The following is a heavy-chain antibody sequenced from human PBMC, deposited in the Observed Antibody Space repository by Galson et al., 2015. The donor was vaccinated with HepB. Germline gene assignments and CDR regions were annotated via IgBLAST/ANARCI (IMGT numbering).Heavy chain of an antibody. CDR1: GYNFIDFS. D-gene: IGHD3-22*01. Sequence: SVKVSCKASGYNFIDFSMHWLRQAPGQGLEWMGWINPASDVTKFSQKYRDKVTITRDAAATIAYLELRGLRSEDTAIYFCARGVYDSSGDTQYFFDFWGQGTLVTVSS. V-gene: IGHV1-3*01. J-gene: IGHJ4*02. CDR2: INPASDVT. CDR3: ARGVYDSSGDTQYFFDF.